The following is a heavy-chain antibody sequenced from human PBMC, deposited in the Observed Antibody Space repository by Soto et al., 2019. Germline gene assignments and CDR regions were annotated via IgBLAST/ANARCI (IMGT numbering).Heavy chain of an antibody. CDR2: IYHSGNT. Sequence: PSETLSLTCAVSGGSITSSSYYWGWIRQPPGKGLEWIGTIYHSGNTYYNPSLKGRVTISVDTSKKQFSLKLSSVTAADTAVYYCARSYCAGDCYRSMASAIDIWGQGTMVPVSS. J-gene: IGHJ3*02. CDR3: ARSYCAGDCYRSMASAIDI. CDR1: GGSITSSSYY. V-gene: IGHV4-39*01. D-gene: IGHD2-21*02.